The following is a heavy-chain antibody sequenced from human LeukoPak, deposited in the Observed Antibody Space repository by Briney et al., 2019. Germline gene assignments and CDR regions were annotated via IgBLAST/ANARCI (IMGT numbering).Heavy chain of an antibody. CDR3: ARRDSGSRGFDS. V-gene: IGHV3-23*01. J-gene: IGHJ4*02. D-gene: IGHD3-10*01. CDR1: GFTFSTFA. CDR2: IFPSGGEI. Sequence: GGSLRLSCAASGFTFSTFAMIWVRQPPGKGLEWVSSIFPSGGEIHYADSVRGRFTISRDNSKSTLSLQMNSLRAEDTAVYYCARRDSGSRGFDSWGQGTLVTVSS.